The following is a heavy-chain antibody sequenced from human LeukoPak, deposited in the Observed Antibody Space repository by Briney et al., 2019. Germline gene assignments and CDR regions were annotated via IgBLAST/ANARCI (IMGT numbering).Heavy chain of an antibody. CDR2: IRYDGSNK. CDR1: GFTFSSFS. Sequence: SGGSLRLSCAASGFTFSSFSMNWVRQAPGKGLERVAFIRYDGSNKYYADSVKGRFTISRDNSKNTLYLQMNSLRAEDTAVYYCARAPDDDSSGYFWFGVENYFDYWGQGTLVTVSS. J-gene: IGHJ4*02. D-gene: IGHD3-22*01. CDR3: ARAPDDDSSGYFWFGVENYFDY. V-gene: IGHV3-30*02.